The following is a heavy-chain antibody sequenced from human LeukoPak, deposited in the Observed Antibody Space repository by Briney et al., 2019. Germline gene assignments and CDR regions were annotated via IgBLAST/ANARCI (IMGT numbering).Heavy chain of an antibody. D-gene: IGHD2-2*01. J-gene: IGHJ4*02. CDR3: ARNSRYCSSTSSYYDY. V-gene: IGHV4-59*01. CDR2: IYYSGST. Sequence: SETLSHTWTVSGRSISSYYWRWIRPPPGQRLEVVGYIYYSGSTNYNPSLKSRVTISVDPSNIQFSMTLSSVTAEDTAVYYCARNSRYCSSTSSYYDYWGQGTLVTVSS. CDR1: GRSISSYY.